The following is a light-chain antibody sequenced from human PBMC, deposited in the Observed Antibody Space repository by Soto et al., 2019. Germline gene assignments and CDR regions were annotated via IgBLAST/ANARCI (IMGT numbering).Light chain of an antibody. CDR1: QSVYSN. CDR2: GAS. Sequence: EIVMTQSPATLSVSPGERATLSCRASQSVYSNLAWYQQKPGQAPRLLIYGASTRATDIPARFSGSGSGTEFTLTISSLQSEDFAVYYCQQYGSSPTWTFGQGTKVEIK. V-gene: IGKV3-15*01. CDR3: QQYGSSPTWT. J-gene: IGKJ1*01.